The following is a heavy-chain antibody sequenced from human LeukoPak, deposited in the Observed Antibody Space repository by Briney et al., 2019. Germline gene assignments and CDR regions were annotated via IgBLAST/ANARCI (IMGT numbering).Heavy chain of an antibody. Sequence: PSETLSLTCAVYGGSFSGYYWSWIRQPPGKGVEWIGEINHSGSTNYNPSLKSRVTISVDRSKNQFSLKLSSVTAADTAVYYCARGRVRWLQLSYWGQGTLVTASS. CDR1: GGSFSGYY. D-gene: IGHD5-24*01. CDR2: INHSGST. V-gene: IGHV4-34*01. J-gene: IGHJ4*02. CDR3: ARGRVRWLQLSY.